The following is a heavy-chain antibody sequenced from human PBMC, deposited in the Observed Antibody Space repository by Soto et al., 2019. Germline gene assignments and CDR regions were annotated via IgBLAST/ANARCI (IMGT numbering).Heavy chain of an antibody. J-gene: IGHJ6*02. CDR2: ISAYNGNT. D-gene: IGHD2-15*01. V-gene: IGHV1-18*01. Sequence: SAKVFFKASCYDLKRYGLSWVRQAPGQGLEGVGWISAYNGNTNYAQKRQGRVTMTTDTSTSTAYMELRSLRSDDTAVYYCARYPGSDIVVVVAATPYYGMDVWGQGTTVTVSS. CDR3: ARYPGSDIVVVVAATPYYGMDV. CDR1: CYDLKRYG.